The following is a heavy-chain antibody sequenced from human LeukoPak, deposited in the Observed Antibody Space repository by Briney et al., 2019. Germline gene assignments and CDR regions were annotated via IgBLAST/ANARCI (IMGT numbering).Heavy chain of an antibody. CDR3: AKSRYYYGSGSFAFGI. V-gene: IGHV3-30*02. J-gene: IGHJ3*02. CDR2: IRYDGSNK. Sequence: PGGSLRLSCAASGFTFSSYGMHWVRQAPGKGLEWVAFIRYDGSNKYYADSVKGRFTISRDNSKNTLYLQMNSLRAEDTAVYYCAKSRYYYGSGSFAFGIWGQGTMVTVSS. D-gene: IGHD3-10*01. CDR1: GFTFSSYG.